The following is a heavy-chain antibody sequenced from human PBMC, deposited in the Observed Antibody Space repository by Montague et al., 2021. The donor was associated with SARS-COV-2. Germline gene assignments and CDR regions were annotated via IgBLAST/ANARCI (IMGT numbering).Heavy chain of an antibody. J-gene: IGHJ4*02. CDR3: ASDPDDYDSSGPFDY. Sequence: SLRLSCAASRFTFSSYAMHWVRQAPGKGLEWVAVISHDGNNKYYADSVKGRFTISRDNSKNTLYLQMNSLRADDSAVYYCASDPDDYDSSGPFDYWGQGTLVTVSS. D-gene: IGHD3-22*01. CDR1: RFTFSSYA. V-gene: IGHV3-30*04. CDR2: ISHDGNNK.